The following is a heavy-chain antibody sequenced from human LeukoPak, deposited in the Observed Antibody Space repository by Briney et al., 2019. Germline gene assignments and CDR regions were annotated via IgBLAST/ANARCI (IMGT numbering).Heavy chain of an antibody. CDR3: TRQWSNFWSDN. V-gene: IGHV4-39*01. Sequence: SETLSLTCTVSGGSISSSAYYWGWIRQPPGKGLEWIGSMFYSGSTNYNPSLKSRVTIAVGTSKNQFFLRLTSMTAADTAVYYCTRQWSNFWSDNWGQGTLVTVSS. D-gene: IGHD3-3*01. J-gene: IGHJ4*02. CDR1: GGSISSSAYY. CDR2: MFYSGST.